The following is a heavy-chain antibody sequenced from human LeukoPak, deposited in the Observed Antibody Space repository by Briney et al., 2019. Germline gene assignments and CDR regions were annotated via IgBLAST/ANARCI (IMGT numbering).Heavy chain of an antibody. CDR3: ASSAGYSSSWYGRSYAFDI. CDR1: GGSISSYY. V-gene: IGHV4-59*01. D-gene: IGHD6-13*01. J-gene: IGHJ3*02. CDR2: IYYSGST. Sequence: SETLSLTCTVSGGSISSYYWSWIRQPPGKGLEWIGYIYYSGSTNYNPSLKSRVTISVDTSKNQFSLKLSSVTAADTAVYYYASSAGYSSSWYGRSYAFDIWGQGTMVTVSS.